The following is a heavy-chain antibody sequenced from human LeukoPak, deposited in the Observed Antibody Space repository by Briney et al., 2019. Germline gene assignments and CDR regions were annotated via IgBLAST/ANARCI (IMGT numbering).Heavy chain of an antibody. CDR1: GYSISSGYY. V-gene: IGHV4-38-2*02. Sequence: SETLSLTCTVSGYSISSGYYWGWIRQPPGKGLEWIGSIYHSGSTYYNPSLKSRVTISVDTSKNQFSLKLSSVTAADTAVYYCARRRAGRSSSYYYYYMDVWGKGTTVTVSS. CDR2: IYHSGST. D-gene: IGHD6-6*01. CDR3: ARRRAGRSSSYYYYYMDV. J-gene: IGHJ6*03.